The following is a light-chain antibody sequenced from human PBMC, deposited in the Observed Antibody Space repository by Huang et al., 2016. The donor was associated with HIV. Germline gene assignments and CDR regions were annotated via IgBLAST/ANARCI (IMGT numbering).Light chain of an antibody. Sequence: EILLTQSPATLSLSPGERATLSCKASQKINTYLAWYQQKPGQAPRLLIYEASTRAPDIPARFRGSGSGTDFTLTITNLEPEDFAVYFCQQRSNWPPFTFGPGTKVDRK. CDR1: QKINTY. V-gene: IGKV3-11*01. CDR3: QQRSNWPPFT. CDR2: EAS. J-gene: IGKJ3*01.